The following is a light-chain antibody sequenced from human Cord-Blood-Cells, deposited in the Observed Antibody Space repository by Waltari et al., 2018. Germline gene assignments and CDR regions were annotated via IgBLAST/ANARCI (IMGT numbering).Light chain of an antibody. CDR3: SSYTSSSTLV. CDR1: SSDVGGSNY. J-gene: IGLJ1*01. Sequence: QSALTQPASVSGSPGPSITISCTGTSSDVGGSNYVPWYQQHPGKAPKLMIYEVSNRPSGVSNRFSGSKSGNTASLTISGLQAEDEADYYCSSYTSSSTLVFGTGTKVTVL. V-gene: IGLV2-14*01. CDR2: EVS.